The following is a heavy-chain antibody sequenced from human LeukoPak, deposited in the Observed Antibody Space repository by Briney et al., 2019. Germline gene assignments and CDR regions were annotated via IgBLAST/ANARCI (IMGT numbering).Heavy chain of an antibody. J-gene: IGHJ4*02. CDR3: ARGRNYYGSGSYYNPNFDY. V-gene: IGHV3-21*01. CDR2: ISSSSSYI. Sequence: KAGGSLRLYCAASGFTFSSYSMNWVRQAPGKGLEWVSSISSSSSYIYYADSVKGRFTISRDNAKNSLYLQMNSLRAEDTAVYYCARGRNYYGSGSYYNPNFDYWGQGTLVTVSS. D-gene: IGHD3-10*01. CDR1: GFTFSSYS.